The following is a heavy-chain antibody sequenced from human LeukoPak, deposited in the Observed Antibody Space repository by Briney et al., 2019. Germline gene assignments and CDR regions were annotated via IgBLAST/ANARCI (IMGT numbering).Heavy chain of an antibody. Sequence: NASETLSLTCTVSGGSISSYYWSWIRQPPGKGLEWIGYTYNRGSTNYNPSLKSRVTILVDTSKNQFSLKLRSVTAADTAVYYCARDRPGIAVAGGAFDIWGQGTMVTVSS. CDR1: GGSISSYY. CDR3: ARDRPGIAVAGGAFDI. J-gene: IGHJ3*02. V-gene: IGHV4-59*01. CDR2: TYNRGST. D-gene: IGHD6-19*01.